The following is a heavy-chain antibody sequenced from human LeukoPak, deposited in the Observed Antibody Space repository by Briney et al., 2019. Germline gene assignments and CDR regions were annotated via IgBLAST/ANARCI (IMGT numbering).Heavy chain of an antibody. V-gene: IGHV4-59*01. D-gene: IGHD6-13*01. J-gene: IGHJ3*02. CDR3: ARERRIAAAADLDAFDI. CDR2: IYYSGST. CDR1: GGSISSYY. Sequence: SETLSLTCTVSGGSISSYYWSWIRQPPGKGLEWIGYIYYSGSTNYNPSLKSRVTISVDTSKNQFSLKLSSVTAADTAVYYCARERRIAAAADLDAFDIWGQGTMVTVSS.